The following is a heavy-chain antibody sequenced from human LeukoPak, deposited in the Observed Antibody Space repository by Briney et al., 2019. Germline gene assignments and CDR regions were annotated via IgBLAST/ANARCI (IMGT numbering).Heavy chain of an antibody. Sequence: SSETLSLTCAVYGGSFSGYYWSWIRQPPGKGLEWIGEINHSGSTNYNPSLKSRVTISVDTSKNQFSLKLRSVTAADTAVYYCARDGRFPPEVLPRYFDYWGQGTLVTVSS. V-gene: IGHV4-34*01. CDR1: GGSFSGYY. CDR3: ARDGRFPPEVLPRYFDY. CDR2: INHSGST. D-gene: IGHD1-26*01. J-gene: IGHJ4*02.